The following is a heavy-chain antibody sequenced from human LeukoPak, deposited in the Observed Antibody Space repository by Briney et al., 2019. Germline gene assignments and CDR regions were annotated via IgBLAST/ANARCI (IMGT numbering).Heavy chain of an antibody. CDR2: ISSSSSTK. CDR3: ARLMDRARRDAFDI. V-gene: IGHV3-48*01. CDR1: GFTFSNYN. J-gene: IGHJ3*02. D-gene: IGHD2-2*03. Sequence: PGGSLSLSFAASGFTFSNYNMNWVRQAPGKGLEWISYISSSSSTKNYADSVKGRFTVSRDNAWNSLYLQMNSLRAEDTAVYYCARLMDRARRDAFDIWGHGTMVTVSS.